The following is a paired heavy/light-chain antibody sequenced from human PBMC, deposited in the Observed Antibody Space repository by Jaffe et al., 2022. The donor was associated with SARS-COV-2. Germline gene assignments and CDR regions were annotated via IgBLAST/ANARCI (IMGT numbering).Heavy chain of an antibody. J-gene: IGHJ4*02. CDR3: ARQNYPFDH. CDR1: GVTVRPYW. D-gene: IGHD1-7*01. CDR2: VSQDGSET. Sequence: EVQLVESGGDLVQPGGSLRLSCAASGVTVRPYWMAWVRQAPGKGLEWVATVSQDGSETYYVDSVKGRFTISRNGARNSLYLQMNSLRVEDTAVYYCARQNYPFDHWGQGTLVTVSS. V-gene: IGHV3-7*03.
Light chain of an antibody. CDR2: WAS. CDR1: QSVLSSSNNKYS. V-gene: IGKV4-1*01. J-gene: IGKJ2*01. Sequence: DIVMTQSPDSLSVSLGERATIYCESSQSVLSSSNNKYSLSWYQQKVGQPPKLLVYWASTRESGVPDRFSGSGSGTDFTLTISSLQAEDVAVYYCQQYESPPYTFGQGTKLEIK. CDR3: QQYESPPYT.